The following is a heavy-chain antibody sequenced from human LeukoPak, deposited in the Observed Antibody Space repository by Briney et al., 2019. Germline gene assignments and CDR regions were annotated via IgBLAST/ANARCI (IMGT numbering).Heavy chain of an antibody. CDR2: INDSGRI. D-gene: IGHD3-10*01. V-gene: IGHV4-34*01. J-gene: IGHJ4*02. Sequence: SETLSLTCAVYGGSFSGSYWSWIRQPPGKGLEWIGEINDSGRITYNPSLKSRVTISVDTSKNQFSLKLSSVTAADTAVYYCARHYGSGSYYFDYWGQGTLVTVSS. CDR3: ARHYGSGSYYFDY. CDR1: GGSFSGSY.